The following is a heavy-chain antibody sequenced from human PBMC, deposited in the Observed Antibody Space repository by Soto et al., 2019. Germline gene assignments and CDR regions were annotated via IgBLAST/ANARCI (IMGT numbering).Heavy chain of an antibody. Sequence: GGSLRLSCAASGFTFSSYAMSWVRQAPGKGLEWVSAISGSGGSTYYADSVKGRFTISRDNSKNTLYLQMNSLRAEDTAVYYCAKGAGAYYDFWSGYGESFDIWGQGTMVTVSS. CDR3: AKGAGAYYDFWSGYGESFDI. D-gene: IGHD3-3*01. CDR1: GFTFSSYA. J-gene: IGHJ3*02. V-gene: IGHV3-23*01. CDR2: ISGSGGST.